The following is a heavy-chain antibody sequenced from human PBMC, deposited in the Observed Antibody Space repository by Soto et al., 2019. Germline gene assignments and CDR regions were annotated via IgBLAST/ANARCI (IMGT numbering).Heavy chain of an antibody. CDR2: IIPIFGTA. CDR1: GGTFSSYA. V-gene: IGHV1-69*01. Sequence: QVQLVQSGAEVKKPGSSVKVSCKASGGTFSSYAISWVRQAPGQGLEWMAGIIPIFGTANYAQKFQGRVTITADESPSTAYMELSSLRSEDTAVYYCARRAPHTAMVRESYYFEYWGQVTLVTVSS. CDR3: ARRAPHTAMVRESYYFEY. J-gene: IGHJ4*02. D-gene: IGHD5-18*01.